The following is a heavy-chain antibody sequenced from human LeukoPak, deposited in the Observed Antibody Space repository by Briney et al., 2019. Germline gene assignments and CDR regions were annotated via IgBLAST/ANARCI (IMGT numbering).Heavy chain of an antibody. CDR3: AGGVTIVRGTSKHFDY. V-gene: IGHV4-61*02. J-gene: IGHJ4*02. CDR2: VYTSGST. CDR1: GGSIRSGSYY. Sequence: SETLSLTCTVSGGSIRSGSYYWRWIRQAAGTGLEWIGRVYTSGSTNYNPSLESRVTISVDTSKNQFSLNLSSVTAADTAVYYCAGGVTIVRGTSKHFDYWGQGTLVTVSS. D-gene: IGHD3-10*01.